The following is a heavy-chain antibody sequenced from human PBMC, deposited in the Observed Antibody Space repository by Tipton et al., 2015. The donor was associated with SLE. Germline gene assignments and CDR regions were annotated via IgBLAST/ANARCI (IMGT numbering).Heavy chain of an antibody. CDR1: GDSISSYY. V-gene: IGHV4-59*13. CDR2: IYYNGGF. D-gene: IGHD3-16*02. Sequence: TLSLTCTVSGDSISSYYWSWIRKPPGKGLEWIGYIYYNGGFNYNPALKSRVTISADSSRNQVSLKLNSVTAADTAVFYCARGGDYIWGTYREQDPFDSWGQGIQVTVSS. CDR3: ARGGDYIWGTYREQDPFDS. J-gene: IGHJ4*02.